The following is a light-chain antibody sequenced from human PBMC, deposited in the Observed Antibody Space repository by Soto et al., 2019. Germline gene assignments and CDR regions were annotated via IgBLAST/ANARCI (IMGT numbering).Light chain of an antibody. CDR1: QSVPHRF. J-gene: IGKJ1*01. CDR3: PHPGPTLC. V-gene: IGKV3-20*01. Sequence: CSACQSVPHRFLAWYQQTPGQAPRLLIFDASNRATGIPDRFSGSWSGTRLTLSICGLDTPAFPFYCSPHPGPTLCFGQGTKVDIK. CDR2: DAS.